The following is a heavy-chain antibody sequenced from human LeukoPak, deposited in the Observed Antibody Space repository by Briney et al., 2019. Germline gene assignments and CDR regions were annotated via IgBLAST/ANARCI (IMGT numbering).Heavy chain of an antibody. CDR1: GGSIRSYY. D-gene: IGHD6-19*01. CDR3: ARKKGSGWDSWAFDI. V-gene: IGHV4-59*01. Sequence: PSETLSLTCTVSGGSIRSYYWSWIRQPPGTGLEWIGYFYHSGSTNYNPSLKSRVTLSVDPSKNQFSLKLNSVTAADTAVYYCARKKGSGWDSWAFDIWGQGTMVTVSS. CDR2: FYHSGST. J-gene: IGHJ3*02.